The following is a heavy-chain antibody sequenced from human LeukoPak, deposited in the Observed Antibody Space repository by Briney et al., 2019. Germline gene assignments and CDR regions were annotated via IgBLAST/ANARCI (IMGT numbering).Heavy chain of an antibody. V-gene: IGHV3-53*01. CDR1: GFTVSTTY. J-gene: IGHJ4*02. CDR2: LYNDGRT. CDR3: AKLSMDSYYFDY. D-gene: IGHD3/OR15-3a*01. Sequence: GGSLRLSCAASGFTVSTTYMSWVRQAPGKGLEWVSILYNDGRTFYAHSVKGRFTISRDNSKNTLYLQMNSLRAEDTAVYYCAKLSMDSYYFDYWGQGTLVTVSS.